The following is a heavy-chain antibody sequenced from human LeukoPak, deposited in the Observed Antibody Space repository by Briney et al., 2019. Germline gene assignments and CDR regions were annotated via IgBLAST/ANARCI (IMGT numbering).Heavy chain of an antibody. Sequence: GSLRLSCAASGFTFSNAWMSWVRQAPGKGLEWVGRIKSKTDGGTTDYAAPVKGRFTISRDDSKNTLYLQMNSLKTEDTAVYYCTTVPLDIVVVPAAKYWGQGTLVTVSS. CDR3: TTVPLDIVVVPAAKY. D-gene: IGHD2-2*03. CDR1: GFTFSNAW. V-gene: IGHV3-15*01. J-gene: IGHJ4*02. CDR2: IKSKTDGGTT.